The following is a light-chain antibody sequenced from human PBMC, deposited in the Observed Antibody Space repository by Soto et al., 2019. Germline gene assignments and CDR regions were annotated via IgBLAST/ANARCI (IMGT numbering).Light chain of an antibody. CDR3: MQALPAPPRT. CDR1: QSLLHSNGYNY. V-gene: IGKV2-28*01. CDR2: LGS. J-gene: IGKJ5*01. Sequence: TGGQRASIYCKSSQSLLHSNGYNYLDWYLQKPGQSPQLLIYLGSNRASGVPDRFSGSGSGTAFTLKLRTLQADDAGVHYCMQALPAPPRTFRQGTKLEIK.